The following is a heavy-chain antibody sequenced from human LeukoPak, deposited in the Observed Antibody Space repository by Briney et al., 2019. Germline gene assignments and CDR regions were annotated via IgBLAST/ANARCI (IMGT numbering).Heavy chain of an antibody. CDR1: GGSFSGYY. CDR3: AREPPVVVPAAGSYMDV. V-gene: IGHV4-34*01. J-gene: IGHJ6*03. Sequence: SETLSLTCAVYGGSFSGYYWSWLRQPPGKGLEWIGEINHSGSTNYNPSLKSRVTISVDTSKNQFSLKLSSVTAADTAVYYCAREPPVVVPAAGSYMDVWGKGTTVTVSS. D-gene: IGHD2-2*01. CDR2: INHSGST.